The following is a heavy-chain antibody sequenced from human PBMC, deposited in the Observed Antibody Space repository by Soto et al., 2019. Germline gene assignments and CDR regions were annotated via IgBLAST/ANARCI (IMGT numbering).Heavy chain of an antibody. D-gene: IGHD2-2*01. CDR1: GFTVSSYS. V-gene: IGHV3-48*01. J-gene: IGHJ4*02. Sequence: EMQLVESGGGLVQLGGSLRLSCAASGFTVSSYSMNWVRQAPGKGLEWVSYISSSSSTIYYADSVKGRFTISRDNAKNSLYLQMNSLRAEDTAVYYCARDRAVVVPAAMFDYWGQGTLVTVSS. CDR2: ISSSSSTI. CDR3: ARDRAVVVPAAMFDY.